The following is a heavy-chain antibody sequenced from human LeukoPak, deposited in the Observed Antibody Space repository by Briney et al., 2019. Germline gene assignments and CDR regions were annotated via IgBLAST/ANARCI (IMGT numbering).Heavy chain of an antibody. CDR3: AKDQGITMIVVVITNAAFDI. J-gene: IGHJ3*02. V-gene: IGHV3-33*03. D-gene: IGHD3-22*01. CDR1: GFTFSSYG. CDR2: IWYDGSNK. Sequence: GGSLRLSCAASGFTFSSYGMHWVRQAPGKGLEWVAVIWYDGSNKYYADSVKGRFTISRDNSKNTLYLQMNSLRAEDTAVYYCAKDQGITMIVVVITNAAFDIWGQGTMVTVSS.